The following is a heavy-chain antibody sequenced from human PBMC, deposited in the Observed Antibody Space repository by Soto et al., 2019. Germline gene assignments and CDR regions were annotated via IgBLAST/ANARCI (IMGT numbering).Heavy chain of an antibody. CDR2: ISSNGGST. CDR3: AKDRTSKTRAFDY. J-gene: IGHJ4*02. Sequence: GGSLRLSCSASRFNFNTFAMHWVRQAPGKGLEYVSGISSNGGSTYYADSVKDRFTISRDNSKNTLYLQISSLRVEDTAVYYCAKDRTSKTRAFDYWGQGTLVTVSS. V-gene: IGHV3-64D*08. CDR1: RFNFNTFA.